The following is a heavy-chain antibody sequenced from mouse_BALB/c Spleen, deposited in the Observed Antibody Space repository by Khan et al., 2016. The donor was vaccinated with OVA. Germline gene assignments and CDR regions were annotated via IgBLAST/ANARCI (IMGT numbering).Heavy chain of an antibody. J-gene: IGHJ4*01. CDR3: ASELGRYYALDY. CDR1: GYTITSDYA. Sequence: EVQLQESGPGLVKPSQSLSLTCTVTGYTITSDYAWNWLRQFPGNKLEWMGYISYSGSTTYNPSLKSRISITRDNSKDQLFLQLKSVTSADTATYYCASELGRYYALDYWGQVTSVTVSS. V-gene: IGHV3-2*02. D-gene: IGHD4-1*01. CDR2: ISYSGST.